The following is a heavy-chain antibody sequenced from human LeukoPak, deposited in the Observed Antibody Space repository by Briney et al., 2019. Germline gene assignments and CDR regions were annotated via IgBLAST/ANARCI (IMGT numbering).Heavy chain of an antibody. J-gene: IGHJ6*03. V-gene: IGHV4-59*01. CDR2: IYYSGST. Sequence: PSETLSLTCTVSGGSISSYHWSWIRQPPGKGLEWIGYIYYSGSTNYNPSLKSRVTISVDTSKNQFSLKLSSVTAADTAVYYCARLGYCSSTSCFRGVNYYYYYMDVWGKGTTVTVSS. CDR3: ARLGYCSSTSCFRGVNYYYYYMDV. D-gene: IGHD2-2*01. CDR1: GGSISSYH.